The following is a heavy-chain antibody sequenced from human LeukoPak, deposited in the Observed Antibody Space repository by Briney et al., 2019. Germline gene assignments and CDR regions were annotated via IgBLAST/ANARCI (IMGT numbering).Heavy chain of an antibody. CDR2: IYYSGST. V-gene: IGHV4-39*01. D-gene: IGHD3-10*01. Sequence: SETLSLTCTVSGGSISSSSYYWGWIRQPPGKGLEWIGSIYYSGSTYYNPCLKSRVTISVDTSKNQFSLKLSSVTAADTAVYYCARHNYGSGSYYYYYMDVWGKGTTVTVSS. CDR1: GGSISSSSYY. J-gene: IGHJ6*03. CDR3: ARHNYGSGSYYYYYMDV.